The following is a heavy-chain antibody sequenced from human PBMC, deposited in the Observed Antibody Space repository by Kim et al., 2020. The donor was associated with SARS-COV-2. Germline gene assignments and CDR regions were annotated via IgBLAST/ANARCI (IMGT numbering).Heavy chain of an antibody. CDR2: IKSKTDGGTT. CDR3: TTDPVLVLTGQSSIDY. Sequence: GGSLRLSCAASGFTFSNAWMSWVRQAPGKGLEWVGRIKSKTDGGTTDYAAPVKGRFTILRDDSKNTLYLQMNSLKTEDTAVYYCTTDPVLVLTGQSSIDYWGQGTLVTVSS. J-gene: IGHJ4*02. D-gene: IGHD3-9*01. V-gene: IGHV3-15*01. CDR1: GFTFSNAW.